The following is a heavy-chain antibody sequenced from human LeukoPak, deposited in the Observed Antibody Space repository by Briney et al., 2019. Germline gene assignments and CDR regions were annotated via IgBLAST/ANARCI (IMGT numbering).Heavy chain of an antibody. D-gene: IGHD3-10*01. CDR3: ARDSQYRGSGKQYLQH. Sequence: GGSLGLSCAASGFTFSSYAMSWVRQPPGKGLEWVSAISGGGGSAYYADSVKGRFTISRDNSKNTLYLQMNSLRAEDTAVYYCARDSQYRGSGKQYLQHWGQGALVTVSS. CDR2: ISGGGGSA. V-gene: IGHV3-23*01. CDR1: GFTFSSYA. J-gene: IGHJ1*01.